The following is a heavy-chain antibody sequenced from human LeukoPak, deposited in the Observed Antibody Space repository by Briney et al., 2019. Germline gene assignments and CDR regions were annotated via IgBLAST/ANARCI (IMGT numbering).Heavy chain of an antibody. J-gene: IGHJ4*02. V-gene: IGHV3-74*01. D-gene: IGHD6-6*01. Sequence: GGSLRLSCAASGFTFRDFWMHWVRQAPGKALVWVSRINSDGSNITYADSVKGRFTISRDNAKNTLYLQMNSLRGEDTAVYYCARSRYSTSSGGFDYWGQGILVTVSS. CDR2: INSDGSNI. CDR1: GFTFRDFW. CDR3: ARSRYSTSSGGFDY.